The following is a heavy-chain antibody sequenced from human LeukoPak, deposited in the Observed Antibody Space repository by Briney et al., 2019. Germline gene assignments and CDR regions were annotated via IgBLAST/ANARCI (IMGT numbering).Heavy chain of an antibody. J-gene: IGHJ3*02. CDR2: FDPEDGET. Sequence: GASVKVSCKVSGYTLTELFMHWVRQAPGKGLEWRGGFDPEDGETIYAQKFQGRVTMTEDTSTDTAYMELSSLRSEDTAVYYCTTEVAGYSYAKGYAFDIWGQGTMVTVSS. CDR1: GYTLTELF. CDR3: TTEVAGYSYAKGYAFDI. V-gene: IGHV1-24*01. D-gene: IGHD5-18*01.